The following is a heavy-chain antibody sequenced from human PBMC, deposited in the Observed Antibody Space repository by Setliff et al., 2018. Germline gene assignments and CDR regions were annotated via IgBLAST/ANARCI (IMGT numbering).Heavy chain of an antibody. CDR2: IKGQTDGGTT. CDR1: ELIFSHTW. Sequence: GGSLRLSCAAPELIFSHTWMNWVRQAPGKGREWVGRIKGQTDGGTTDYAAPVKGRFSISRDDSKNTVYLQMNSLKTEDTAVYYCTTGYISGYYIGHWGLGTLVTVSS. V-gene: IGHV3-15*01. D-gene: IGHD6-19*01. CDR3: TTGYISGYYIGH. J-gene: IGHJ4*02.